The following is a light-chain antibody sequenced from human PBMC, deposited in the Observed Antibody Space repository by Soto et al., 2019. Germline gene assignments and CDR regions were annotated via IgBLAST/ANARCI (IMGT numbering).Light chain of an antibody. CDR2: KAS. CDR3: LQDINYPWT. V-gene: IGKV1-5*03. Sequence: IVITRSPATRSVCPGERATLAGGASQSVSSNLAWFQQKPGKAPKLLIYKASSLESGVPSRFSGSGSGTDFTLTISCLQSEDFATYYCLQDINYPWTFGQGTQVDIK. J-gene: IGKJ1*01. CDR1: QSVSSN.